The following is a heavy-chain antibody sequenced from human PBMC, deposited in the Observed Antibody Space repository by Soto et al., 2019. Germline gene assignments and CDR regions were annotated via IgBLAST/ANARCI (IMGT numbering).Heavy chain of an antibody. CDR3: ARLSLSSGFLEGLLTEHFDY. V-gene: IGHV4-34*01. D-gene: IGHD3-3*01. CDR2: INHSGST. CDR1: GGSFSGYY. Sequence: SETLSLTCAVYGGSFSGYYWSWIRQPPGKGLEWIGEINHSGSTNYNPSLKSRVTISVDTSKNQFSLKLSSVTAADTAVYYCARLSLSSGFLEGLLTEHFDYWGQGTLVTVSS. J-gene: IGHJ4*02.